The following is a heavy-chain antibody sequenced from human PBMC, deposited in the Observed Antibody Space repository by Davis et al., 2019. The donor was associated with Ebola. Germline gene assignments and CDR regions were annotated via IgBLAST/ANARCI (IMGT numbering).Heavy chain of an antibody. D-gene: IGHD5-18*01. CDR2: IKEDGSEQ. V-gene: IGHV3-7*03. J-gene: IGHJ4*02. CDR3: ARALQPFDY. Sequence: GESLKISCAASGFTFSSYWMSWVRQAPGKGLEWVANIKEDGSEQYYVDSVKGRFTISRDNAKNSLDLQMNSLRAEDTAVYYCARALQPFDYWGQGTLVTVSS. CDR1: GFTFSSYW.